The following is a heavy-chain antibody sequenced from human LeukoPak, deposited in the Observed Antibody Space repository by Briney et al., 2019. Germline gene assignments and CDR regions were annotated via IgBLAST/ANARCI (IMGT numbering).Heavy chain of an antibody. D-gene: IGHD2-15*01. V-gene: IGHV3-7*01. CDR2: IKKDGSEK. Sequence: QAGGSLRLSCAASGFTFSSYAMNWVRQSPGRGLEWVASIKKDGSEKYYVDSVKGRFTISRDNAKNSLYLRMSNLRSEDTATYYCARAACTGGSCYYAWGRGTLVIVSA. CDR1: GFTFSSYA. J-gene: IGHJ5*02. CDR3: ARAACTGGSCYYA.